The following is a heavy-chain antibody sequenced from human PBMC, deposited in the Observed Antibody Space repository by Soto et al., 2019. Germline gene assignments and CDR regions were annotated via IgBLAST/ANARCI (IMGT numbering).Heavy chain of an antibody. V-gene: IGHV3-30*18. CDR3: AKVRSSSCSSTSCYSCWFDP. CDR1: GFTFSSYG. Sequence: GGSLRLSCAASGFTFSSYGMHWVRQAPGKGLEWVAVISYDGSNKYYADSVKGRFTISRDNSKNTLYLQMNSLRAEDTAVYYCAKVRSSSCSSTSCYSCWFDPWGQGTLVTVSS. CDR2: ISYDGSNK. D-gene: IGHD2-2*01. J-gene: IGHJ5*02.